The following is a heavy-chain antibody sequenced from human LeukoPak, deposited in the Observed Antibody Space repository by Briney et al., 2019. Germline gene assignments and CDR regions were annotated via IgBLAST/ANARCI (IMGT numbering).Heavy chain of an antibody. CDR2: INHSGST. V-gene: IGHV4-34*01. CDR1: GGSFSGYY. D-gene: IGHD3-3*01. CDR3: AINPYYDFWSGRSGGDY. Sequence: SETLSLTCAVYGGSFSGYYWSWIRQPPGKGLEWIGEINHSGSTNYNPSLKSRVTISADTSKNQFSLKLSSVTAADTAVYYCAINPYYDFWSGRSGGDYWGQGTLVTVSS. J-gene: IGHJ4*02.